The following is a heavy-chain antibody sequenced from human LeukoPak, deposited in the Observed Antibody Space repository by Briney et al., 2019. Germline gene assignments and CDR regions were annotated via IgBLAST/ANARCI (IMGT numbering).Heavy chain of an antibody. J-gene: IGHJ5*02. CDR3: ARDGTSHCYTTCYFDP. CDR1: GFTFGTYN. Sequence: GGSLRLSCAASGFTFGTYNMNWVRQAPGKGLEWISYISGSGNTIYYADSVKGRFTISRDNAKNSLYLQMNSLSADDTAVYYCARDGTSHCYTTCYFDPWGQGTLVTVSS. V-gene: IGHV3-48*01. D-gene: IGHD2-2*02. CDR2: ISGSGNTI.